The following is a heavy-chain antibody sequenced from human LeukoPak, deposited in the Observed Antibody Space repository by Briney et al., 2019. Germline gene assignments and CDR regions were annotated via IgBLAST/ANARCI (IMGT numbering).Heavy chain of an antibody. J-gene: IGHJ4*02. CDR1: GFTFSSYS. D-gene: IGHD3-16*01. CDR2: ISSSSSYI. CDR3: ARGPFGGASVGY. Sequence: GSLRLSCAASGFTFSSYSMNWVRQAPGKGLEWVSSISSSSSYIYYADSVKGRFTISRDNAKNSLYLQMNSLRAEDTAVYYCARGPFGGASVGYWGQGTLVTVSS. V-gene: IGHV3-21*01.